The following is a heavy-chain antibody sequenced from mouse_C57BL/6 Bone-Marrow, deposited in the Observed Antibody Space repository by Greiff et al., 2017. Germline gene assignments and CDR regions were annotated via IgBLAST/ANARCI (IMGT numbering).Heavy chain of an antibody. CDR2: INPNNGGT. D-gene: IGHD1-1*01. CDR3: ARRGYYGRFAY. V-gene: IGHV1-26*01. J-gene: IGHJ3*01. CDR1: GYTFTDYY. Sequence: VQLQQSGPELVKPGASVKISCKASGYTFTDYYMNWVKQSHGKSLEWIGAINPNNGGTSYNQKFKGKATLTVDKSSSTAYMELRSLTSEDSAVYDCARRGYYGRFAYWGQGTLVTVSA.